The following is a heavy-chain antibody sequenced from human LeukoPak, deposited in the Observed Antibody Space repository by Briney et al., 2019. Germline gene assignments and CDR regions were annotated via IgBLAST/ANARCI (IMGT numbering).Heavy chain of an antibody. CDR1: GFTFSSYG. CDR3: ARETRDFWSGYYKNNDAFDI. CDR2: IKQDGSEK. V-gene: IGHV3-7*01. Sequence: GGSLRLSCAASGFTFSSYGMHWVRQAPGKGLEWVANIKQDGSEKYYVDSAKGRFTISRDNAKNSLYLQMNSLRAEDTAVYYCARETRDFWSGYYKNNDAFDIWGQGTMVTVSS. D-gene: IGHD3-3*01. J-gene: IGHJ3*02.